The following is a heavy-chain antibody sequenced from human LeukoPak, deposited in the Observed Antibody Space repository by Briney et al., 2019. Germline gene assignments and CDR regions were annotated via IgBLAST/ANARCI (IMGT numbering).Heavy chain of an antibody. CDR1: GYTFTSYA. D-gene: IGHD4-11*01. CDR2: INAGNGNT. V-gene: IGHV1-3*01. Sequence: ASVKVSCKASGYTFTSYAMHWVRHAPGQRLEWMGWINAGNGNTKYSQKFQGRVTITRDTSASTAYMELSSLRSEDTAVYYCARATRGPPNWFDPWGQGTLVTVSS. J-gene: IGHJ5*02. CDR3: ARATRGPPNWFDP.